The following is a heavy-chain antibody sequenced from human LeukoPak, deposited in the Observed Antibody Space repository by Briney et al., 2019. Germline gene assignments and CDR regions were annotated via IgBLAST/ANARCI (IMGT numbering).Heavy chain of an antibody. CDR3: ARDLHQLLSFDY. J-gene: IGHJ4*02. CDR1: GGSISSSSYY. V-gene: IGHV4-39*07. CDR2: IYYTGTT. D-gene: IGHD2-2*01. Sequence: SSETLSLTCKVSGGSISSSSYYWGWIRQPPGKGLEWIGTIYYTGTTYYNPSLKSRVTISVDTSKSQFSLWLSSVTAADTAVYFCARDLHQLLSFDYWGQGTLVTVSS.